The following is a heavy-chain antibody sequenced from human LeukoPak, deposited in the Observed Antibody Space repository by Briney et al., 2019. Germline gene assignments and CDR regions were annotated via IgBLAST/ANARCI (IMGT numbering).Heavy chain of an antibody. CDR3: ARPGRGTMYYFDY. Sequence: GGSLRLSCAASGFTFSTSAMRWVRQAPGRGLEWVSAITPSGYDTYYADSVRGRFTISRDNSRNTLYLQMNSLRAEDTAVYYCARPGRGTMYYFDYWGQGTLVTVSS. V-gene: IGHV3-23*01. J-gene: IGHJ4*02. D-gene: IGHD1-7*01. CDR2: ITPSGYDT. CDR1: GFTFSTSA.